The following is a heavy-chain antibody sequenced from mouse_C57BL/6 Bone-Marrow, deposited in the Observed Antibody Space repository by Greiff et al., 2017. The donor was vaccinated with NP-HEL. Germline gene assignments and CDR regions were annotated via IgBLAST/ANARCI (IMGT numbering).Heavy chain of an antibody. CDR2: IHPSDSDT. V-gene: IGHV1-74*01. CDR3: AICRYSNYVNWYFDV. CDR1: GYTFTSYW. J-gene: IGHJ1*03. Sequence: VKLMESGAELVKPGASVKVSCKASGYTFTSYWMHWVKQRPGQGLEWIGRIHPSDSDTNYNQKFKGKATLTVGKSSSTAYMQLSSLTSEDSAVYYCAICRYSNYVNWYFDVWGTGTTVTVSS. D-gene: IGHD2-5*01.